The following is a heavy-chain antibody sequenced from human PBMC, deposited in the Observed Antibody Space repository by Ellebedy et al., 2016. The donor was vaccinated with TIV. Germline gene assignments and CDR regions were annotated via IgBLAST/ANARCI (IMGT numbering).Heavy chain of an antibody. D-gene: IGHD1-26*01. CDR3: ARGEGFIIEH. CDR2: INQDGSAI. V-gene: IGHV3-7*01. CDR1: GFSISSYW. J-gene: IGHJ1*01. Sequence: GGSLSLSCAVSGFSISSYWMHWARQAPGKGLEWVANINQDGSAIYYVDSVKGRFTISRDNAKNSPYLQMNSLRVEDTAMYYCARGEGFIIEHWGQGTLVTVSS.